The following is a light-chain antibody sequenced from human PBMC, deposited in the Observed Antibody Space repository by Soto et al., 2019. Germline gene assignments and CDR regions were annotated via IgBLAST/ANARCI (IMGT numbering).Light chain of an antibody. CDR3: QQFDGSPYT. CDR1: QTLDTDY. J-gene: IGKJ2*01. Sequence: EIVLTQSQGSLSLPPGERAALSCRASQTLDTDYLTWYQHKPGQAPRLLIFGASSRATGIPDRFSGSGSGTEFTLTISRLEPEDSAVYYCQQFDGSPYTFGPGTK. V-gene: IGKV3-20*01. CDR2: GAS.